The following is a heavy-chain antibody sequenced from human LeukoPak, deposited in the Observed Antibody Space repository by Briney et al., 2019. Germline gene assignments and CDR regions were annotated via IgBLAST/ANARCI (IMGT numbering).Heavy chain of an antibody. CDR1: GYTFTGYY. Sequence: ASVKVSCKASGYTFTGYYMHWVRRAPGQGLEWMGWINPNSGGTNYAQKFQGRVTMTRDTSISTAYMELSRLRSDDTAVYYCAGDYYDSSGYYYVWGQGTLVTVSS. CDR3: AGDYYDSSGYYYV. CDR2: INPNSGGT. V-gene: IGHV1-2*02. D-gene: IGHD3-22*01. J-gene: IGHJ4*02.